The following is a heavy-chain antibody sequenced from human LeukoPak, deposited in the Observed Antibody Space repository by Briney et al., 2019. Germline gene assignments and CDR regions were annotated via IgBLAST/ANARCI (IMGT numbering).Heavy chain of an antibody. CDR1: GFTFSTYA. D-gene: IGHD6-19*01. Sequence: QPGGSLRLSCAASGFTFSTYAMSWVRQAPGKGLEWVSAISGSGGSTFYADSVKGRFTISRDNSKNTLYLQMNSLRAEDTAVYYCAKDGGRLPYYGMDVWGQGTTVTVSS. CDR3: AKDGGRLPYYGMDV. V-gene: IGHV3-23*01. J-gene: IGHJ6*02. CDR2: ISGSGGST.